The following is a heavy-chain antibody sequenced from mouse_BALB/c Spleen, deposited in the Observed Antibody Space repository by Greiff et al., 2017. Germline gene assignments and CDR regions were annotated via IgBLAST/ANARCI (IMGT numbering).Heavy chain of an antibody. J-gene: IGHJ4*01. V-gene: IGHV3-2*02. D-gene: IGHD2-1*01. CDR1: GYSITSDYA. Sequence: EVQLQEPGPGLVKPSQSLSLTCTVTGYSITSDYAWNWIRQFPGNKLEWMGYISYSGSTSYNPSLKSRISITRDTSKNQFFLQLNSVTTEDTATYYCALYGNYLYYAMDYWGQGTSVTVSS. CDR2: ISYSGST. CDR3: ALYGNYLYYAMDY.